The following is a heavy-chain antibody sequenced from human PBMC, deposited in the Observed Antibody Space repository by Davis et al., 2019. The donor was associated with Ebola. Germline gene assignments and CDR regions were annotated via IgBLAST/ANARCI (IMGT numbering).Heavy chain of an antibody. V-gene: IGHV4-34*01. CDR3: ARQGIWFRELLYPYYFDY. CDR1: GGSFSGYY. CDR2: INHSGST. Sequence: MPSETLSLTCAVYGGSFSGYYWSWIRQPPGKGLEWIGEINHSGSTNYNPSLKSRVTISVDTSKNQFSLKLSSVTAADTAVYYCARQGIWFRELLYPYYFDYWGQGTLVTVSS. J-gene: IGHJ4*02. D-gene: IGHD3-10*01.